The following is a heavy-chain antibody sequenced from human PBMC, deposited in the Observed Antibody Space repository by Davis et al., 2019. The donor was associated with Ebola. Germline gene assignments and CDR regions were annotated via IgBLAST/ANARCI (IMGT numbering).Heavy chain of an antibody. Sequence: PGGSLRLSCTVSGGSISSYYWSWIRQPPGKGLEWIGYIYYSGSTNYNPSLKSRVAISVDTSKNQFSLKLSSVTAADTAVYYCARLGDFGSFDYWGQGTLVTVSS. CDR3: ARLGDFGSFDY. CDR1: GGSISSYY. CDR2: IYYSGST. D-gene: IGHD3-3*01. V-gene: IGHV4-59*01. J-gene: IGHJ4*02.